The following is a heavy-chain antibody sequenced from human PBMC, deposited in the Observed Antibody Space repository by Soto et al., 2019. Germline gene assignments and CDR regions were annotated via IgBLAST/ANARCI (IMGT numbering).Heavy chain of an antibody. D-gene: IGHD3-9*01. CDR2: MNPDSGIT. CDR3: ARSLSTRYFYYMDV. CDR1: GYTFTSYN. J-gene: IGHJ6*03. V-gene: IGHV1-8*01. Sequence: QVPLVQSGAEVKKPGASVKVSCKTSGYTFTSYNIIWVRQATGQGLEWMGWMNPDSGITGSAQKFQGRVTLTRNISMSTAYMELRSLRSADTAVYYCARSLSTRYFYYMDVWGKGTTVIVAS.